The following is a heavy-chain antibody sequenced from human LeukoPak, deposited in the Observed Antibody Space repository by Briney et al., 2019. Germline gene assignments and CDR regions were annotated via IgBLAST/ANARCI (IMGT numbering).Heavy chain of an antibody. CDR1: GFTVSSNY. V-gene: IGHV3-53*01. D-gene: IGHD2-2*01. CDR2: IYSGGST. Sequence: GGSLRLSCAASGFTVSSNYMSWVRQAPGKGLEWVSVIYSGGSTYYADSVKGRFTISRDNSKNTLYLQMNSLRAEDTAVYYCARAPGYYYGMDVWGQGTTVTVSS. CDR3: ARAPGYYYGMDV. J-gene: IGHJ6*02.